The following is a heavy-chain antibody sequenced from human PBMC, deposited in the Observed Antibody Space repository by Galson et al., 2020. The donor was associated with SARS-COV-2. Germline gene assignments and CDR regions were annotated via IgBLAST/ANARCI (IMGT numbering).Heavy chain of an antibody. D-gene: IGHD3-10*01. J-gene: IGHJ4*02. CDR1: GGSLSSGSYF. CDR2: GYTSGST. CDR3: ARGRYEFGDFIPLDY. V-gene: IGHV4-61*02. Sequence: SETLSLTCTVSGGSLSSGSYFWSWIRQPAGKGLEWIGRGYTSGSTNYNPSLKSRATISVDTSKNQFSLKLNSVTAADTAVYYCARGRYEFGDFIPLDYWGQGTLVTVSS.